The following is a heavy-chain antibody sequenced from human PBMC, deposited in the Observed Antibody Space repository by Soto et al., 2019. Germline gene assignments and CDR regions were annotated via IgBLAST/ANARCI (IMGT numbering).Heavy chain of an antibody. J-gene: IGHJ5*02. CDR1: GFTFSSYW. CDR3: ARAPLRFLEGFDP. V-gene: IGHV3-74*01. Sequence: GGSLRLSCAASGFTFSSYWMHWVRQAPGKGLVWVSRINSDGSSTSYADSVKGRFTISRDNAKNTLYLQMNSLRAEDTAVYYCARAPLRFLEGFDPWGQGTLVTSPQ. CDR2: INSDGSST. D-gene: IGHD3-3*01.